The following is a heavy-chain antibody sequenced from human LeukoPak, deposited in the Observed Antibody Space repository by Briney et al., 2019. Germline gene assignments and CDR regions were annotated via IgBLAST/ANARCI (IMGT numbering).Heavy chain of an antibody. D-gene: IGHD6-19*01. V-gene: IGHV3-9*01. J-gene: IGHJ4*02. CDR2: ISWNSGSI. CDR1: GFTFDDYA. Sequence: QPGGSLRLSCAASGFTFDDYAMHWVRQAPGRGLEWVSGISWNSGSIGYADSVKGRFTISRDNAKNSLYLQMNSLGAEDTALYYCAKDMRSSSGWYDWVFDYWGQGTLVTVSS. CDR3: AKDMRSSSGWYDWVFDY.